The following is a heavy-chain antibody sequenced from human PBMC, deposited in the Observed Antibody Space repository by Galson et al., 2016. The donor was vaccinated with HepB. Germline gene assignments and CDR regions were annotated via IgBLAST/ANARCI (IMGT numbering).Heavy chain of an antibody. V-gene: IGHV3-21*01. CDR1: GFPSHRYN. D-gene: IGHD3/OR15-3a*01. CDR2: IGVSSSYT. CDR3: HSFSLDPHFDL. J-gene: IGHJ2*01. Sequence: GSLRLSCAASGFPSHRYNMNWIRQAPGKGLEWVASIGVSSSYTYHAESVAGRFVISRDTAKQSTFLHMSDLRAEDTARYFCHSFSLDPHFDLWGPGILVAVSS.